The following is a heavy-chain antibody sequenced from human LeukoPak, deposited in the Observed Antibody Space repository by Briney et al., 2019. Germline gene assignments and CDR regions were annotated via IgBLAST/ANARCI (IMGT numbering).Heavy chain of an antibody. CDR1: GYTLTELS. CDR3: ARPGDFWSGTLGY. V-gene: IGHV1-24*01. Sequence: ASVKVSCKVSGYTLTELSVHWVRQAPGKGLEWMGGFDPEDGETIYAQKLQGRVTMTTDTSTSTAYMELRSLRSDDTAVYYCARPGDFWSGTLGYWGQGTLVTVSS. CDR2: FDPEDGET. D-gene: IGHD3-3*01. J-gene: IGHJ4*02.